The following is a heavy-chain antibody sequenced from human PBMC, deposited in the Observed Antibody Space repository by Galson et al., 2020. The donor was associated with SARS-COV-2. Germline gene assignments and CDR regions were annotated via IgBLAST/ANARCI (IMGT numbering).Heavy chain of an antibody. V-gene: IGHV3-9*01. CDR2: ISWNSGSI. CDR3: AKDMGEGIAARGKGGFYYYYGMDV. J-gene: IGHJ6*02. Sequence: SLKISCAASGFTFDDYAMHWVRQAPGKGLEWVSGISWNSGSIGYAASVKGRFTISRDNAKNSLYLQMNSLRAEDTALYYCAKDMGEGIAARGKGGFYYYYGMDVWGQGTTVTVSS. CDR1: GFTFDDYA. D-gene: IGHD6-13*01.